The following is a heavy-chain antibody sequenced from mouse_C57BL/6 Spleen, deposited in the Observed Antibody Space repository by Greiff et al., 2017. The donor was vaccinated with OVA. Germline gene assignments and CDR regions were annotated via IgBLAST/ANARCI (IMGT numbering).Heavy chain of an antibody. V-gene: IGHV1-50*01. CDR3: ARRYYDSSYAYAMDY. Sequence: QVQLQQPGAELVKPGASVKLSCKASGYTFTSYWMQWVKQRPGQGLEWIGEIDPSDSYTNYNQKFKGKATLTVDTSSSTAYMQLSSLTSEDSAVYYCARRYYDSSYAYAMDYWGQGTSVTVSS. D-gene: IGHD1-1*01. CDR1: GYTFTSYW. J-gene: IGHJ4*01. CDR2: IDPSDSYT.